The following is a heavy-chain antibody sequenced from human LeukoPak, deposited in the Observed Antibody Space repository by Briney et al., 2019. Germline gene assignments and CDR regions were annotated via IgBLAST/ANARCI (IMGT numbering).Heavy chain of an antibody. CDR2: IYHSGST. V-gene: IGHV4-38-2*02. CDR1: GYSISSGYY. CDR3: ARGYSSSWYFNWFDP. D-gene: IGHD6-13*01. Sequence: SSETLSLTCTVSGYSISSGYYWGWIRQPPGKGLEWIGSIYHSGSTYYNPSLKSRVTISVDTSKNQFSLTLNSVTAADTAVYYCARGYSSSWYFNWFDPWGQGTLVTVSS. J-gene: IGHJ5*02.